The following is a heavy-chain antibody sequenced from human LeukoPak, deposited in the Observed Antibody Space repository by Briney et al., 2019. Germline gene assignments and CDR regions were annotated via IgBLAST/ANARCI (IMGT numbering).Heavy chain of an antibody. V-gene: IGHV1-69*13. CDR1: GGTFSSYA. J-gene: IGHJ5*02. Sequence: SVKVSCKASGGTFSSYAISWVRQAPGQGLEWMGGIIPIFGTANYAQKFQGRVTITADESTSTAYMELSSLRSEDTAVYYCASRYCSGGRCYSASEESWFDPWGQGTLVTVSS. CDR3: ASRYCSGGRCYSASEESWFDP. D-gene: IGHD2-15*01. CDR2: IIPIFGTA.